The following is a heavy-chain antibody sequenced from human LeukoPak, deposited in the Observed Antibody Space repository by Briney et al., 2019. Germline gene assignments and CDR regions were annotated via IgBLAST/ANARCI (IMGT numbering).Heavy chain of an antibody. Sequence: SETLSLTCSVSGDSISSSIYYWGWVRQPPGKGLESIGCIYYSGTTYYNPSLESRVIISVDTSKNQFSLNLRFVTAADTAVYYCARILRGFYFDSWGQGTLVTVSS. J-gene: IGHJ4*02. D-gene: IGHD2-21*02. CDR2: IYYSGTT. CDR1: GDSISSSIYY. V-gene: IGHV4-39*07. CDR3: ARILRGFYFDS.